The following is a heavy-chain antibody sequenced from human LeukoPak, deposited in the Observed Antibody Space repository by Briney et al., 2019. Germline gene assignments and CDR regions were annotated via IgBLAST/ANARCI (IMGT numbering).Heavy chain of an antibody. V-gene: IGHV4-4*02. D-gene: IGHD3-10*01. CDR2: IYHSGIT. CDR1: GGSISSSNW. CDR3: ARGRKFSRVSGSSFDY. Sequence: SETLSLTCAVSGGSISSSNWWSWVRQPPGKGLEWIGEIYHSGITNYNPSLKSRVIISLDKSENQFSLNLTSVTAADTAVYYCARGRKFSRVSGSSFDYWGQGTLVTVSS. J-gene: IGHJ4*02.